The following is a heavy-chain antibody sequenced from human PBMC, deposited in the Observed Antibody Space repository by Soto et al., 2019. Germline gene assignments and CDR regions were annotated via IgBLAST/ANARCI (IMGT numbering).Heavy chain of an antibody. J-gene: IGHJ4*02. Sequence: GGSLRLSCAASGFTFSSYAMSWVRQAPGKGLEWVSAISGSGGSTYYADSVKGRFTISRDNSKNTLYLQMNSLRAEDTAVYYCAKDISSSWSEVHLRLRYDYWGQGTLVTVSS. V-gene: IGHV3-23*01. CDR3: AKDISSSWSEVHLRLRYDY. CDR1: GFTFSSYA. CDR2: ISGSGGST. D-gene: IGHD6-13*01.